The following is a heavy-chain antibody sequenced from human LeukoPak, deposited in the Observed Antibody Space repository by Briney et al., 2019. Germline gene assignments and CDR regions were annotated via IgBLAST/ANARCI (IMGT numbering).Heavy chain of an antibody. CDR1: GFSFSSYA. J-gene: IGHJ4*02. V-gene: IGHV3-23*01. CDR3: AKIPDEYCSSTTCYHPFDY. CDR2: ISGDGTRT. D-gene: IGHD2-2*01. Sequence: GGSLRLSCAASGFSFSSYAMTWARQAPVKGLEWVSAISGDGTRTYYADSVKGRFTISRDNSKNTLYLQMNSLRAEDTAVYYCAKIPDEYCSSTTCYHPFDYWGQGTLVTVSS.